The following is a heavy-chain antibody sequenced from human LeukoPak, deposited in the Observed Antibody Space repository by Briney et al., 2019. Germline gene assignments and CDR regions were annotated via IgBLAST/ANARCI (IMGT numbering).Heavy chain of an antibody. D-gene: IGHD2-2*01. CDR2: INHSGST. Sequence: SETLSHTCAVYGGSFSGYYWSWIRQPPGKGLEWIGEINHSGSTNYNPSLKSRVTISVDTSKNQFSLKLSSVTAADTAVYYCARGEVRCSSTSCYVGWFDPWGQGTLVTVSS. J-gene: IGHJ5*02. CDR3: ARGEVRCSSTSCYVGWFDP. V-gene: IGHV4-34*01. CDR1: GGSFSGYY.